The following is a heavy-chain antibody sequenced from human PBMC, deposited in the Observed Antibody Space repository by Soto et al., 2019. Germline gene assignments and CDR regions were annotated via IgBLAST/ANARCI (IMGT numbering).Heavy chain of an antibody. CDR3: ARAAKTYYYDSSGYYYTFDI. CDR1: GGSISSGDSY. J-gene: IGHJ3*02. Sequence: QVQLQESGPGLVKPSQTLSLTCTVSGGSISSGDSYWSWIRQPPGRGLEWLGYIYCSGSTYYTPSLTSRVTISVDTSKNQFSLKLSSVTAADTAVYYCARAAKTYYYDSSGYYYTFDIWGQGTMVTVSS. D-gene: IGHD3-22*01. V-gene: IGHV4-30-4*01. CDR2: IYCSGST.